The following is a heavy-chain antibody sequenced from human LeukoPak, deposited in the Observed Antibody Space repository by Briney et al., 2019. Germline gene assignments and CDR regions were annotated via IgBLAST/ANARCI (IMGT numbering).Heavy chain of an antibody. V-gene: IGHV3-66*02. Sequence: GGSLRLSCAASGFTITSNYMSWVRQAPGKGLEWVAAMYSGGNTYYADSVRGRFTISRDSSMNTLYLQMNSLRGEDTAVHYCAGAMGYNLFDYWGQGALVTVSS. CDR3: AGAMGYNLFDY. D-gene: IGHD5-24*01. J-gene: IGHJ4*02. CDR2: MYSGGNT. CDR1: GFTITSNY.